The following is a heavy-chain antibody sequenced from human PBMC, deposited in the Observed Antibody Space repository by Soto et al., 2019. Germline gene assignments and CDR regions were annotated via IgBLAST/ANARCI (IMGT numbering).Heavy chain of an antibody. CDR1: GGSISTNNW. D-gene: IGHD4-17*01. CDR3: ARDRYGHYRGRGGLDP. Sequence: QVQLQESGPGLVKPSGTLSLTCAVSGGSISTNNWWSWIRQPPGKGLEWLGEIYHSGSTNYSPSLDRPFAVSAATSNHPFSLKLTSLTAAAASVYYSARDRYGHYRGRGGLDPWGQGTLDTVSS. CDR2: IYHSGST. J-gene: IGHJ5*02. V-gene: IGHV4-4*02.